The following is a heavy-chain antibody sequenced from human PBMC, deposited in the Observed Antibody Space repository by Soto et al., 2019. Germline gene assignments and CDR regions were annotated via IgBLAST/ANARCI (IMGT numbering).Heavy chain of an antibody. Sequence: EVQLWESGGGLAQPGGSLRLSCAVSGITFTNYAMGWVRQAPGQGLEWVSGISGNVGSTTHYADSVKGRFTISRVNSKHSLFLQMNSLRAADTAVYCCAKHRGFVAGPFDSWCQGTLVIVSS. V-gene: IGHV3-23*01. CDR3: AKHRGFVAGPFDS. D-gene: IGHD6-19*01. J-gene: IGHJ4*02. CDR2: ISGNVGSTT. CDR1: GITFTNYA.